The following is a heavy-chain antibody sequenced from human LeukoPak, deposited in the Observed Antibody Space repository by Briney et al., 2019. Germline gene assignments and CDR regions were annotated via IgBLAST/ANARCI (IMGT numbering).Heavy chain of an antibody. V-gene: IGHV3-21*01. CDR3: ARGRVVRLAARTRADWFDP. D-gene: IGHD6-6*01. Sequence: GGSLRLSCAASGFTFSSYSMNWVRQAPGKGLEWVSSISSSSSYIYYADSVKGRFTISRDNAKNSRYLQMNSLRAEDTAVYYCARGRVVRLAARTRADWFDPWGQGTLVTVSS. CDR1: GFTFSSYS. J-gene: IGHJ5*02. CDR2: ISSSSSYI.